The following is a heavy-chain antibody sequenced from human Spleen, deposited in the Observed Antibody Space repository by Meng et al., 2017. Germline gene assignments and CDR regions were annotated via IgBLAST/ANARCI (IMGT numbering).Heavy chain of an antibody. CDR1: GFTFSSYG. CDR3: AKGLWFGELSFIQDAFDI. D-gene: IGHD3-10*01. CDR2: IWYDGSNK. V-gene: IGHV3-33*06. J-gene: IGHJ3*02. Sequence: GESLKISCAASGFTFSSYGMHWVRQAPGKGLEWVAVIWYDGSNKYYADSVKGRFTISRDNSKNTLYLQMNSLRAEDTAVYYCAKGLWFGELSFIQDAFDIWGQGTMVTVSS.